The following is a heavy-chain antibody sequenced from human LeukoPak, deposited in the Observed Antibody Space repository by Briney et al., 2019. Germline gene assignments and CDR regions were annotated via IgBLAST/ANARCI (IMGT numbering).Heavy chain of an antibody. V-gene: IGHV3-66*01. CDR1: GVTFSTYS. J-gene: IGHJ4*02. CDR3: ARGGLLPYYFDY. Sequence: PGGSLRLSCEASGVTFSTYSMNWVRQAPGKGLEWVSVIYSGGSTYYADSVKGRFTISRDNSKNTLYLQMNSLRAEDTAVYYCARGGLLPYYFDYWGQGTLVTVSS. D-gene: IGHD6-19*01. CDR2: IYSGGST.